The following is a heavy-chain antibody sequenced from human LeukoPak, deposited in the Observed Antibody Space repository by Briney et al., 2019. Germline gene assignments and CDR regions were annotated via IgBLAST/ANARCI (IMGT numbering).Heavy chain of an antibody. CDR3: ARGGDSSGSIRSAFDI. CDR2: ISSSGIT. V-gene: IGHV3-53*01. Sequence: GGSLRLSCAASGFTVSSNYMSWVRQAPGKGLEWVSVISSSGITYSADSVKGRFTISRDNSKNMVCLQMNSLRAEDTAVYYCARGGDSSGSIRSAFDIWGQGTMVTVSS. CDR1: GFTVSSNY. D-gene: IGHD3-22*01. J-gene: IGHJ3*02.